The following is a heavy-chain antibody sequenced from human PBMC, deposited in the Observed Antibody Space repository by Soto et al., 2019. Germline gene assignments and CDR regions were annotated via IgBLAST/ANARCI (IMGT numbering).Heavy chain of an antibody. CDR3: AKGAAAGRARPKLGREPDY. D-gene: IGHD6-13*01. J-gene: IGHJ4*02. CDR2: ISYDGSNK. V-gene: IGHV3-30*18. CDR1: GFTFSSYG. Sequence: QVQLVESGGGVVQPGRSLRLSCAASGFTFSSYGMHWVRKAPGKGLEWVAVISYDGSNKYYADYVKGRFTISRDNSKNTLYLQMNSLRAEDTAVYYCAKGAAAGRARPKLGREPDYWGQGTLVTVSS.